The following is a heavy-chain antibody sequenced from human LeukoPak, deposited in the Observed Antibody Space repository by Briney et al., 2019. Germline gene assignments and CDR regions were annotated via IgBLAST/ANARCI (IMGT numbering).Heavy chain of an antibody. CDR2: INPSGGST. D-gene: IGHD1-26*01. J-gene: IGHJ4*02. CDR1: GYTFTSYY. CDR3: ARMRYSGSHFDY. V-gene: IGHV1-46*01. Sequence: GASVKVSCKASGYTFTSYYMHWVRQAPGQGLEWMGIINPSGGSTSYAQKFQGRVTMTRDTSTSTAYMELRSLRSDDTAVYYCARMRYSGSHFDYWGQGTLVTVSS.